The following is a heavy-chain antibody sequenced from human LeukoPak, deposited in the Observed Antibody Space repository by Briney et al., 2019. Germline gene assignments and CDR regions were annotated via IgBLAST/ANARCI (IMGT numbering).Heavy chain of an antibody. V-gene: IGHV3-23*01. D-gene: IGHD5-18*01. J-gene: IGHJ4*02. CDR1: GFTFSSHW. Sequence: GGSLRLSCAASGFTFSSHWMHWVRQAPGKGLEWVSAISGSGGSTYYADSVKGRFTISRDNSKNTLYLQMNSLRAEDTAVYYCAKDQLWPTTFDYWGQGTLVTVSS. CDR2: ISGSGGST. CDR3: AKDQLWPTTFDY.